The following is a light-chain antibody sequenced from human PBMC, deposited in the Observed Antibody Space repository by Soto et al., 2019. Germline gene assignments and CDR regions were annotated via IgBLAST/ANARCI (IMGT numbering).Light chain of an antibody. Sequence: DTQMTQSPSSLSACVGDIVTSTCGASQSISSYLNWYQQKPGKAPKLLIYKASTLKSGVPSRFSGSGSGTEFTLTISSLQPDDFATYSCQHYNSYSEAFGQGTNVDIK. J-gene: IGKJ1*01. V-gene: IGKV1-5*03. CDR2: KAS. CDR1: QSISSY. CDR3: QHYNSYSEA.